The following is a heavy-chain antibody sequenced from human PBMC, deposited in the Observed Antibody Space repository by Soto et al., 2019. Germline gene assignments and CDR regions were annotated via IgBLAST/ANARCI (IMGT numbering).Heavy chain of an antibody. CDR2: IIPIFGTA. V-gene: IGHV1-69*13. Sequence: SLKVSCKAPGGTFSSYAISWVRQAPGQGLEWMGGIIPIFGTANYAQKFQGRVTITADESTSTAYMELSSLRSEDTAVYYCARDRTRASITMVPGYFDDWGQGTLVTVSS. CDR1: GGTFSSYA. J-gene: IGHJ4*02. D-gene: IGHD3-10*01. CDR3: ARDRTRASITMVPGYFDD.